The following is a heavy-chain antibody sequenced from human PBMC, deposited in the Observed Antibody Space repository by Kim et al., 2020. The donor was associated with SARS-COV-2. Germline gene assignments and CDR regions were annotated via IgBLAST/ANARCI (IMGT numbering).Heavy chain of an antibody. Sequence: SETLSLTCTVSGGSISSGGYYWSWIRQHPGKGLEWIGYIYYSGSTYYNPSLKSRVTISVDTSKNQFSLKLSSVTAADTAVYYCARGGYQLLFHFYYYGMDVWGQGTTVTVSS. CDR1: GGSISSGGYY. CDR3: ARGGYQLLFHFYYYGMDV. J-gene: IGHJ6*02. CDR2: IYYSGST. V-gene: IGHV4-31*03. D-gene: IGHD2-2*01.